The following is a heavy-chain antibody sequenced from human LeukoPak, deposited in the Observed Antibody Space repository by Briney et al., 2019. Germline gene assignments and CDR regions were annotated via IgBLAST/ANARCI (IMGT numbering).Heavy chain of an antibody. V-gene: IGHV5-51*01. CDR3: ARDIGMTNDY. J-gene: IGHJ4*02. CDR2: IYPRDSDT. Sequence: GESLKISCKGSGFTFTSYWIGCVRQMPRKGLEWMGFIYPRDSDTRYSPSFQGQVTISADKSIATTYLHWSSLKASDTAMYYCARDIGMTNDYWGQGTLITVSS. CDR1: GFTFTSYW. D-gene: IGHD5-12*01.